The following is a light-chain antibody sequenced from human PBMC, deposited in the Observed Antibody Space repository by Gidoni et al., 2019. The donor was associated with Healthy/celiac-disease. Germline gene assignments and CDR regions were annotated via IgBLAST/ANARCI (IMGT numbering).Light chain of an antibody. CDR3: QQSYSTPTT. CDR2: AAS. V-gene: IGKV1-39*01. CDR1: HSISSS. Sequence: DIQLTQSPSSLSASVGDRVTITCRASHSISSSLNWYQQKQGKAPKILIYAASSLHSGVPSRFSGSGAGTDVTLTTSSRQHEDFATYYCQQSYSTPTTFGGGTKVEIK. J-gene: IGKJ4*01.